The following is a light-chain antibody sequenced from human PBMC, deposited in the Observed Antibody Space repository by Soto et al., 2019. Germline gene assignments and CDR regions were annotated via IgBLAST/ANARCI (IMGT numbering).Light chain of an antibody. CDR2: GAS. V-gene: IGKV3-15*01. Sequence: EIVMTQSPATLSVSPGERATLSCRASQSVSSNLAWYQQKPGQAPRLLIYGASTRATGIPARFSGSGSGTEFTLTISSPQSEDFAVYYCQQYNNWPFTLGPGTKVDIK. CDR3: QQYNNWPFT. J-gene: IGKJ3*01. CDR1: QSVSSN.